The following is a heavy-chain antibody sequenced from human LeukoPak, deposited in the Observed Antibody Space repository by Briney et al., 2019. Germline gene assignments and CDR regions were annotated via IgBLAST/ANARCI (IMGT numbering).Heavy chain of an antibody. D-gene: IGHD3-10*01. J-gene: IGHJ4*02. V-gene: IGHV1-18*01. Sequence: GASVKVSCKASGYTFTSYGISWVRQAPGQGLERMGWISVYNGKTNYAQNLQGRVTMTTDTSTSTAYMDLRSLTSDDTAVYYCARGVAGEPYYFDYWGQGTLVTVSS. CDR2: ISVYNGKT. CDR3: ARGVAGEPYYFDY. CDR1: GYTFTSYG.